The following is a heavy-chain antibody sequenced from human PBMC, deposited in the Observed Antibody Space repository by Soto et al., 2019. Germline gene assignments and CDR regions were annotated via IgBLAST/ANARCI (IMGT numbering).Heavy chain of an antibody. CDR3: ARESSRSEFDY. J-gene: IGHJ4*02. CDR1: GGSIYSYY. Sequence: ASETLSLTCTVSGGSIYSYYWSWIRQPAGKGLEWIARVDTSGSASYNPSLRSRVTMSLDTSKNQFSLKLNSVTAADTAVYYCARESSRSEFDYWGQGTLVTVSS. CDR2: VDTSGSA. V-gene: IGHV4-4*07.